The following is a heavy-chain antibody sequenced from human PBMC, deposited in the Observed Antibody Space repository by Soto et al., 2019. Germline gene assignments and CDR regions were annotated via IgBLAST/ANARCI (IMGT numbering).Heavy chain of an antibody. CDR2: IYWDDDK. CDR1: GFSLSTSGVG. CDR3: AHSSGYCSSTSCYDYSQGSYFQH. V-gene: IGHV2-5*02. D-gene: IGHD2-2*01. Sequence: QITLKESGPTLVKPTQTLTLTCTFSGFSLSTSGVGVGWIRQPPGKALEWLALIYWDDDKRYSPSLKSRLTITKDTSKNQVVLTMTNMDPVDTATYYCAHSSGYCSSTSCYDYSQGSYFQHWGQGTQVTASS. J-gene: IGHJ1*01.